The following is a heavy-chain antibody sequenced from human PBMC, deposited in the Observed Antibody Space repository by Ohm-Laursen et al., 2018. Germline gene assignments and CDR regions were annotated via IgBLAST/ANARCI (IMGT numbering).Heavy chain of an antibody. CDR1: GFTFSHYW. CDR2: ISSSGSTI. J-gene: IGHJ4*02. D-gene: IGHD3-16*01. Sequence: SLRLSCAASGFTFSHYWMHWVRQAPGKGLEWVSYISSSGSTIHYADSVKGRFTISRDNAKNSLYLQMNSLRAEDTAVYHCARDPVRGLTDYWGQGTLVTVSS. CDR3: ARDPVRGLTDY. V-gene: IGHV3-11*04.